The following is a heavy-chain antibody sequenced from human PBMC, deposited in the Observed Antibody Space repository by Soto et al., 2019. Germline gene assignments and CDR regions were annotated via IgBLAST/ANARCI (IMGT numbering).Heavy chain of an antibody. CDR2: MRDTGRT. CDR1: GFTVDSNY. Sequence: GGSLRLSCAVSGFTVDSNYMSWARQAPGKGLEWVAVMRDTGRTNYADFVEGRFTISRDDSKNMVFLQMNSLRAGDTAVYYCARDDYGLDVWGQGTTVTVSS. CDR3: ARDDYGLDV. V-gene: IGHV3-53*01. J-gene: IGHJ6*02.